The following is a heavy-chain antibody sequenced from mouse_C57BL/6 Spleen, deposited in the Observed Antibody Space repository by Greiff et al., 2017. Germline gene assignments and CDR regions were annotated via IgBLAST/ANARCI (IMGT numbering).Heavy chain of an antibody. V-gene: IGHV1-54*01. Sequence: QVQLKQSGAELVRPGTSVKVSCKASGYAFTNYLIEWVKQRPGQGLEWIGVINPGSGGTNYNEKFKGKATLTADKSSSTAYMQLSSLTSEDSAVYFCARVGDYDRAYWGQGTLVTVSA. J-gene: IGHJ3*01. CDR1: GYAFTNYL. CDR2: INPGSGGT. D-gene: IGHD2-4*01. CDR3: ARVGDYDRAY.